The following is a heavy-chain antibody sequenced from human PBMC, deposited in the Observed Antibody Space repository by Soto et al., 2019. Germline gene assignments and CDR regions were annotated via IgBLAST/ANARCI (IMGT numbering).Heavy chain of an antibody. J-gene: IGHJ5*02. CDR1: GGSISSGGYY. CDR2: IYYSGST. CDR3: ARGAYYCSGGSCYSVYWFDP. Sequence: QVQLQESGPGLVKPSQTLSLTCTVSGGSISSGGYYWSWIRQHPGKGLEWIGYIYYSGSTYYNPSLQSRVTTSVDTSKTQFSLKLSSVTAADTAVYYCARGAYYCSGGSCYSVYWFDPWGQGTLVTVSS. V-gene: IGHV4-31*03. D-gene: IGHD2-15*01.